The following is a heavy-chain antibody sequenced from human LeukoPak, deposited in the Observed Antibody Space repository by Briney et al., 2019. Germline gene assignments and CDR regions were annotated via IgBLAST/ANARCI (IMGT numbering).Heavy chain of an antibody. D-gene: IGHD6-19*01. Sequence: ASVKVSCKASGYTFTSYDINWVRQAPGQGLEWMGWISAYNGNTNYAQKLQGRVTMTTDTSTSTAYMELRSLRSDDTAVYYCARVVAVAGSDYWGQGTLVTVSS. V-gene: IGHV1-18*01. CDR2: ISAYNGNT. CDR3: ARVVAVAGSDY. J-gene: IGHJ4*02. CDR1: GYTFTSYD.